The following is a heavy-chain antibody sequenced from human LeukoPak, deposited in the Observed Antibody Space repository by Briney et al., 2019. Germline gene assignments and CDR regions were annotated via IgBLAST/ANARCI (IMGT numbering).Heavy chain of an antibody. J-gene: IGHJ4*02. D-gene: IGHD3-9*01. CDR2: IRTTAEGAKYA. CDR1: GFSFTDYP. CDR3: ATDQRYAFDY. Sequence: GGSLRLSCATSGFSFTDYPMNWVRQAPGKGLEWISNIRTTAEGAKYAYYADSVKGRVTISRDDGKNTLYLHMNSLRDDDTAVYYCATDQRYAFDYWGQGILVTVSS. V-gene: IGHV3-48*02.